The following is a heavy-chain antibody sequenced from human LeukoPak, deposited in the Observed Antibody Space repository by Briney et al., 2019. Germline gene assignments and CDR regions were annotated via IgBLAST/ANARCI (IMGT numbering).Heavy chain of an antibody. Sequence: ASVKVSCKASGYTFTSYYMHWVRQAPGQGLEWMGIINPSGGSTSYAQKFQGRVTMTRDTSTSTVYMELSSLRSEDTAVYYCARDLLVGYCSSTSCFNFDCWGQGTLVTVSS. D-gene: IGHD2-2*01. CDR2: INPSGGST. J-gene: IGHJ4*02. CDR1: GYTFTSYY. V-gene: IGHV1-46*01. CDR3: ARDLLVGYCSSTSCFNFDC.